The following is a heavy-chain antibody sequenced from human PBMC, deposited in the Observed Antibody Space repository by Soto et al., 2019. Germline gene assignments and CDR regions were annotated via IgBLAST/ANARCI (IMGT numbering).Heavy chain of an antibody. Sequence: QVQLVQSGAEVKKPGSSVKVSCKASGGTFSSYAISWVRQAPGQGLEWMGEIIPIFDTANCAQKFQGRVTITADESTSTAYMELSSLISEDTAVYYCARDRGPSSGYYPYWFDPWGQGTLVTVSS. J-gene: IGHJ5*02. CDR1: GGTFSSYA. V-gene: IGHV1-69*12. CDR3: ARDRGPSSGYYPYWFDP. D-gene: IGHD3-22*01. CDR2: IIPIFDTA.